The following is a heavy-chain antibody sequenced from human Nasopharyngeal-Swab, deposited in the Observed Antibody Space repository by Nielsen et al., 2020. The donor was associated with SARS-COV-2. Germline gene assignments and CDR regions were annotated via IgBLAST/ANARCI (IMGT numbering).Heavy chain of an antibody. J-gene: IGHJ4*02. Sequence: ASVKVSCKASGYTFTSYAMHWVRQAPGQRLEWMGWINAGSGNTKYSQKFQGRVTITRDTSASTAYMELSSLRSEDTAVYYCARGSTLSSTNDYWGQGTLVTVSS. CDR1: GYTFTSYA. CDR3: ARGSTLSSTNDY. V-gene: IGHV1-3*01. D-gene: IGHD2-2*01. CDR2: INAGSGNT.